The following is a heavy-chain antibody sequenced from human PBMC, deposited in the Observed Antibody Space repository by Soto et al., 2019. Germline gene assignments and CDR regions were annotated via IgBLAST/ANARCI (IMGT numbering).Heavy chain of an antibody. CDR3: AKTPENYYYGMDV. Sequence: QVQLVQSGAEVKKPGSSVKVSCKASGGTFSSYAISWVRQAPGQGLEWMGGIIPIFGTADYAQKFQGRVTITAAESTSTAYVGLRSLRSEDTAVYYCAKTPENYYYGMDVWGQGTTVTVSS. CDR1: GGTFSSYA. V-gene: IGHV1-69*12. J-gene: IGHJ6*02. CDR2: IIPIFGTA.